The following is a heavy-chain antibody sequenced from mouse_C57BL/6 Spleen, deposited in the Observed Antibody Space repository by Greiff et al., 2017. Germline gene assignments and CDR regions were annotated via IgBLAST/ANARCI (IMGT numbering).Heavy chain of an antibody. V-gene: IGHV5-17*01. D-gene: IGHD2-3*01. J-gene: IGHJ2*01. Sequence: EVHLVESGGGLVKPGGSLKLSCAASGFTFSDYGMHWVRQAPEKGLEWVAYISSGSSTIYYADTVKGRFTISRDNAKNTLFLQMTSLRSEDTAMYYCARHGYSYYIDYWGQGTTLSVSS. CDR3: ARHGYSYYIDY. CDR2: ISSGSSTI. CDR1: GFTFSDYG.